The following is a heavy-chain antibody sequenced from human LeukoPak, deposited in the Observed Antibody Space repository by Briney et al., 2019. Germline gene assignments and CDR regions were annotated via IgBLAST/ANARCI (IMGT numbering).Heavy chain of an antibody. V-gene: IGHV3-30*18. CDR1: GFTFTNYG. Sequence: GGSLRLSCATSGFTFTNYGVHWVRQAPGKGLEWVALISYDGSNKYYADSVKGRFTISRDNSKNTLYLQMNTLRAEDTAVYYCVKPPMIRGVDYFDYWGQGTLVTVSS. CDR2: ISYDGSNK. J-gene: IGHJ4*02. D-gene: IGHD3-10*01. CDR3: VKPPMIRGVDYFDY.